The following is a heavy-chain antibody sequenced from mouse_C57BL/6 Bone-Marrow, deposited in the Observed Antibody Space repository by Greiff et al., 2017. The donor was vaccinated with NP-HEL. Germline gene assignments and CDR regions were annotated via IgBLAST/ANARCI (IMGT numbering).Heavy chain of an antibody. CDR1: GYTFTSYW. D-gene: IGHD2-4*01. V-gene: IGHV1-55*01. CDR2: IYPGSGST. CDR3: ARGITTLYYYAMDY. J-gene: IGHJ4*01. Sequence: QVQLQQPGAELVKPGASVTMSCKASGYTFTSYWITWVKQRPGQGLEWIGDIYPGSGSTNYNEKFKSKATLTVDTSSSTDYMQLDSLTSEDSAVYYCARGITTLYYYAMDYWGQGTSVTVSA.